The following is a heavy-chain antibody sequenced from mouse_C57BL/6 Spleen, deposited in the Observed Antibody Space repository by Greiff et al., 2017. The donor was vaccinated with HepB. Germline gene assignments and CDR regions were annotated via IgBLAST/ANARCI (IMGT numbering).Heavy chain of an antibody. J-gene: IGHJ2*01. CDR2: IDPENGDT. Sequence: VQLKQSGAELVRPGASVKLSCTASGFNIKDDYMHWVKQRPEKGLEWIGWIDPENGDTEYASKFQGKATITAEKSSNTAYLQLSSLTSEDTAVYYCTTGTYWGQGTTLTVSS. CDR3: TTGTY. CDR1: GFNIKDDY. V-gene: IGHV14-4*01. D-gene: IGHD4-1*01.